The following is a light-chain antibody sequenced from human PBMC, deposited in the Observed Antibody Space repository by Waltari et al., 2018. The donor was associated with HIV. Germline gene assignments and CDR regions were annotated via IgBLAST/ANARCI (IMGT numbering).Light chain of an antibody. J-gene: IGLJ3*02. Sequence: QSVLTQPPSASGTPGQRVTFSCSGSSSTIGSNYVYWYQQLPGTAPKLLIYRNNQRPSGVPDRFSGSKSGTSASLAISGLRSEDEADYYCAAWDDSLSGRVFGGGTKLTVL. CDR3: AAWDDSLSGRV. CDR1: SSTIGSNY. V-gene: IGLV1-47*01. CDR2: RNN.